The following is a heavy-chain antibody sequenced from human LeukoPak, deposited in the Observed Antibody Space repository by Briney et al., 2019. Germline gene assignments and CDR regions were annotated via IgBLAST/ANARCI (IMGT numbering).Heavy chain of an antibody. CDR3: ARLPADDSVFDH. Sequence: GGSLRLSCAASGFMFSNYWMTWVRQAPGKGLEWVANIKREGSEEHYVESVKGRPTISRDNAKNLLYLQMNSLRAEDTAVYYCARLPADDSVFDHWGQGTLVTVSS. D-gene: IGHD2-15*01. J-gene: IGHJ4*02. V-gene: IGHV3-7*01. CDR2: IKREGSEE. CDR1: GFMFSNYW.